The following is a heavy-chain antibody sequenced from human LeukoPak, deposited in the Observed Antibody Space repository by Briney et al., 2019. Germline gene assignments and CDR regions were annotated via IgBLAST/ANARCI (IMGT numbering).Heavy chain of an antibody. V-gene: IGHV3-48*04. Sequence: GGSLRLSCVASGFSLSSYSMNWVRQAPGKGLEWISFIHSSGAIIFYAESVKGRFTISRDNAKNSLFLQMNSLRAEDTAVYYCARRVPNEVITDYFDYWGPGTLVTVSS. CDR3: ARRVPNEVITDYFDY. D-gene: IGHD3-16*01. CDR1: GFSLSSYS. CDR2: IHSSGAII. J-gene: IGHJ4*02.